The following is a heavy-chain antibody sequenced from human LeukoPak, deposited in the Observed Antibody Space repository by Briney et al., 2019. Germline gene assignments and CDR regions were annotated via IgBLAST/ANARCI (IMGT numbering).Heavy chain of an antibody. CDR1: GFTFSSYA. V-gene: IGHV3-30*09. J-gene: IGHJ4*02. CDR2: ISYDGSNK. D-gene: IGHD1-1*01. CDR3: TRGRAETGTTWLIDY. Sequence: TGGSLRLSCAASGFTFSSYAMHWVRQAPGKGLEWVAVISYDGSNKYYADSVKGRFAISKDNSRNTLYLQMNSLRTEDTAVYYCTRGRAETGTTWLIDYWGQGTLVTVSS.